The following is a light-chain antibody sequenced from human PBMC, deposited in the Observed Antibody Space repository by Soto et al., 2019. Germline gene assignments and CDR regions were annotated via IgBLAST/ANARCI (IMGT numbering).Light chain of an antibody. CDR2: GAS. CDR3: HQDYTLPRT. Sequence: VMTQSRATLSLSPGERVTLSCRASQSISNTYLSWYQQKPGQAPRLLIYGASTRATGVPARFSGSGSGTDFTLTISGLQPEDFAGYYCHQDYTLPRTFGGGTKG. V-gene: IGKV3D-7*01. CDR1: QSISNTY. J-gene: IGKJ4*01.